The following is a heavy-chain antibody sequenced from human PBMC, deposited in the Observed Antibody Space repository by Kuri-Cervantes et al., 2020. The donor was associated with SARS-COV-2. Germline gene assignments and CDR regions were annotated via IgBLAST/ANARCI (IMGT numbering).Heavy chain of an antibody. CDR3: ARDRDLAGGMDV. CDR2: TFYRSKWYN. CDR1: GDSVSSNSAA. V-gene: IGHV6-1*01. D-gene: IGHD6-13*01. J-gene: IGHJ6*02. Sequence: LRLSCAISGDSVSSNSAAWNWIRQSPSRGLEWLGRTFYRSKWYNDYAVSVRSRITINPDTSKNQFSLQLNSVTPEDTAVYYCARDRDLAGGMDVWDQGTTVTVSS.